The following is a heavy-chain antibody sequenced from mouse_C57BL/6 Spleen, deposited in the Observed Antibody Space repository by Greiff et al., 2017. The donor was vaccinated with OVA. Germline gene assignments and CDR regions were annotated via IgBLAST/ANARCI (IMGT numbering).Heavy chain of an antibody. CDR3: GVYDSNYYAMDY. J-gene: IGHJ4*01. V-gene: IGHV1-55*01. CDR1: GYTFTSYW. D-gene: IGHD2-5*01. CDR2: IYPGSGST. Sequence: QVQLQQPGAELVKPGASVKMSCKASGYTFTSYWITWVKQRPGQGLEWIGDIYPGSGSTNYNEKFKSKATLTVDSSSSTAYMPHSSLTSEDAAVYYCGVYDSNYYAMDYWGQGTSVTVSS.